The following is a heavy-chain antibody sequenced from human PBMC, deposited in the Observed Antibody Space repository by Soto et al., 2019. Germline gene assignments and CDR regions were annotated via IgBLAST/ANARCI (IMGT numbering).Heavy chain of an antibody. CDR3: ARLLVAGTRYYYYGMDV. Sequence: PSETLSLTCTVSGGSISSSSYYWGWIRQPPGKGLEWIGSIYYSGSTYYNPSLKSRVTISVDTSKNQFSLKLSSVTAADTAVYYCARLLVAGTRYYYYGMDVWGQGTTVTVSS. V-gene: IGHV4-39*01. D-gene: IGHD6-19*01. CDR2: IYYSGST. J-gene: IGHJ6*02. CDR1: GGSISSSSYY.